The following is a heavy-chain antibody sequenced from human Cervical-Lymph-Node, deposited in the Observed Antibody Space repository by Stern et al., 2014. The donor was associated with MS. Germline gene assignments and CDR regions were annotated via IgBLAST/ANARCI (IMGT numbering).Heavy chain of an antibody. D-gene: IGHD6-19*01. CDR3: ARDADYSSAWSPNWFDP. Sequence: QVQLVQSGAEVKKPGSSVEVSCKASGGTFSTYAINWVRQAPGQGLEWMGGIITIFGKTTYAQIFQGRVTITADESTNTAFMELTSLRSDDTAIYYCARDADYSSAWSPNWFDPWGQGTLVTVSS. CDR1: GGTFSTYA. V-gene: IGHV1-69*12. J-gene: IGHJ5*02. CDR2: IITIFGKT.